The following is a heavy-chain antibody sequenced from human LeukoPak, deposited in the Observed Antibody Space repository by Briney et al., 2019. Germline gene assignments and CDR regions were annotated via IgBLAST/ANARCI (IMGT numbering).Heavy chain of an antibody. V-gene: IGHV4-39*07. D-gene: IGHD2-15*01. Sequence: SETLSLTRTVSGGSISSSSYYWGWIRQPPGKGLEWIGSIYYSGSTYYNPSLKSRVTMSVDTSKNQFSLKLSSVTAADTAVYYCARGVVVAATPAQFDYWGQGTLVTVSS. CDR3: ARGVVVAATPAQFDY. CDR1: GGSISSSSYY. CDR2: IYYSGST. J-gene: IGHJ4*02.